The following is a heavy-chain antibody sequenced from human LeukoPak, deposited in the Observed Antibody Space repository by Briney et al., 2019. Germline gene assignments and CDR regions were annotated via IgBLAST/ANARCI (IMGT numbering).Heavy chain of an antibody. V-gene: IGHV3-11*01. D-gene: IGHD4-17*01. CDR1: GFTFSDYY. CDR3: ARAAPHYGGNYYYYGMDV. J-gene: IGHJ6*02. CDR2: ISSSGSSI. Sequence: PGGSLRLSCAASGFTFSDYYMSWIRQAPGKGLEWVSYISSSGSSIYYADSVKGRFTISRDNAKNSQSLQMNSLRAEDTAVYYCARAAPHYGGNYYYYGMDVWGLGTTVTVSS.